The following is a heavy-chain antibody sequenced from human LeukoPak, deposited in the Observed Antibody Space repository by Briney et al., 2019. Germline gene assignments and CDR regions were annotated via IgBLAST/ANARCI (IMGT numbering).Heavy chain of an antibody. CDR1: GFTFSNYW. CDR3: VRGYSSGYRLDY. J-gene: IGHJ4*02. V-gene: IGHV3-74*01. D-gene: IGHD3-22*01. CDR2: INSGGITT. Sequence: PGRSLRPSWPVAGFTFSNYWMHWIRQAPRKGLVWVSRINSGGITTSYADSVKGRFTISRDNAKNTLYLQMNNLRVEDAAVYYCVRGYSSGYRLDYWGQGTLVTVSS.